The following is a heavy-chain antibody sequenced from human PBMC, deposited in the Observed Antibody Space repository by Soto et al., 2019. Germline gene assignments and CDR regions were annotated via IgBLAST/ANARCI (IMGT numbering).Heavy chain of an antibody. J-gene: IGHJ6*02. CDR3: ARNWGHEDYYYYAMDV. Sequence: GPSVKVSCKASGGTFSSYAISWVRQAPGQGLEWMGGIIPIFGTANYAQKFQGRVTITADESTSTAYMELSSLTSEDTAVYYCARNWGHEDYYYYAMDVWGQGTTVTVSS. CDR2: IIPIFGTA. CDR1: GGTFSSYA. V-gene: IGHV1-69*13. D-gene: IGHD7-27*01.